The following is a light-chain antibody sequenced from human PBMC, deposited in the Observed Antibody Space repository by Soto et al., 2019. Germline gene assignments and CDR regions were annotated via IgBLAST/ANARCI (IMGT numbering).Light chain of an antibody. V-gene: IGLV3-21*02. Sequence: SYELTQSPSVSVAPGQTARITCGGNNIGSKSVHWYQQKPGQAPVAVVYDDSDRPSGIPERFSGSNSGNKTTLTISRVEAGDEADFYCQVWDSRSEHWVFGGGTKLTVL. J-gene: IGLJ3*02. CDR2: DDS. CDR1: NIGSKS. CDR3: QVWDSRSEHWV.